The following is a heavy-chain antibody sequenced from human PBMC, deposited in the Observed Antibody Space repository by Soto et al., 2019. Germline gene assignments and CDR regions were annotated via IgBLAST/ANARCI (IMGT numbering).Heavy chain of an antibody. CDR3: AKDKVGQQLAHDAFDI. CDR1: GFTFSSYA. CDR2: ISGSGGST. D-gene: IGHD6-13*01. Sequence: PGGSLRLSCAASGFTFSSYAMSWVRQAPGKGLEWVSAISGSGGSTYYADSVKGRFTISRDNSKNTLYLQMNSLRAEDTAVYYCAKDKVGQQLAHDAFDIWGQGTMVTVS. V-gene: IGHV3-23*01. J-gene: IGHJ3*02.